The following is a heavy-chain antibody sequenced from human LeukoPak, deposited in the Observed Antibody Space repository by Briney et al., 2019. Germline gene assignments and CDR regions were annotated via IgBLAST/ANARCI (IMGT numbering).Heavy chain of an antibody. CDR1: GFTFSSYW. Sequence: GGSLRLSCAASGFTFSSYWMHWVRQAPGKGLVWVSRINSDGSTTSYADSVKGRFTISRDNAKNTLYLQMNSLRAEDTAVYYCARADNSGCFDYWGQGTLVTVSS. CDR2: INSDGSTT. V-gene: IGHV3-74*01. D-gene: IGHD6-19*01. CDR3: ARADNSGCFDY. J-gene: IGHJ4*02.